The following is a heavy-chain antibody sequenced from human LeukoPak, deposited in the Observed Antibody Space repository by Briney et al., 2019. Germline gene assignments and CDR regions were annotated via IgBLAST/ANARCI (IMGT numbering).Heavy chain of an antibody. V-gene: IGHV3-33*01. Sequence: GGSLRLSCAASGFTFSSYGMHWVRQALGKGLEWVAVIWYDGSNKYYADSVKGRFTISRDNSKNTLYLQMNSLRAEDTAVYYCARGKIAASKHDAFDIWGQGTMVTVSS. D-gene: IGHD6-25*01. CDR2: IWYDGSNK. CDR3: ARGKIAASKHDAFDI. J-gene: IGHJ3*02. CDR1: GFTFSSYG.